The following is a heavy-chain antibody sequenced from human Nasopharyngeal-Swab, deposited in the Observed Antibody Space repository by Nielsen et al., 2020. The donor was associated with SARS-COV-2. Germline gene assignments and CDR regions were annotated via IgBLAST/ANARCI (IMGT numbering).Heavy chain of an antibody. V-gene: IGHV1-3*04. D-gene: IGHD2-21*01. Sequence: ASVKVSCKASGYTFTTYAMHWVRQAPGQGLEWMGWINTGNDNTKYSQKFQGRVTITRDTSASTAYMELSSLRSEDTAGEEGERGEEGRDKKKKNIPIQPDYWGQETLVTVSS. CDR3: ERGEEGRDKKKKNIPIQPDY. J-gene: IGHJ4*02. CDR1: GYTFTTYA. CDR2: INTGNDNT.